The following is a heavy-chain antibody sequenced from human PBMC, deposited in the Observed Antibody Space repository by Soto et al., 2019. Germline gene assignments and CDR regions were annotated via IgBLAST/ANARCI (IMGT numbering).Heavy chain of an antibody. V-gene: IGHV3-30-3*01. CDR2: ISYDESNK. J-gene: IGHJ3*02. CDR3: ARGPSLWGSGGDAFDI. Sequence: QVQLVESGGGVVQPGRSLRLSCAASGFSFSNDAMHWVRLAPGKGLEWVAVISYDESNKDYADSVEGRFTVSRDNSKNTLYLHMDRLGAEDTAVYFCARGPSLWGSGGDAFDIWGQGTLVTVSA. CDR1: GFSFSNDA. D-gene: IGHD3-16*01.